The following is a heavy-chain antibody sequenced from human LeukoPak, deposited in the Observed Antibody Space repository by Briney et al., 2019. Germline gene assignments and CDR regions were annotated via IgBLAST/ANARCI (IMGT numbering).Heavy chain of an antibody. J-gene: IGHJ3*02. Sequence: GESLKISCKGFGYSFTSYWIGWVRQMPGKGLEWMGIIYLGDSDTTYSPSFQGQVTISADKSISTAYLQWSSLKASDTAMYYCARPRYGSADAFDIWGQGTMVTVSS. V-gene: IGHV5-51*01. D-gene: IGHD3-10*01. CDR3: ARPRYGSADAFDI. CDR1: GYSFTSYW. CDR2: IYLGDSDT.